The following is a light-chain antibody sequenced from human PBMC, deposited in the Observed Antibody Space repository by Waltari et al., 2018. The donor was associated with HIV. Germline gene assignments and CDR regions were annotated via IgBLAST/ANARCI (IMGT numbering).Light chain of an antibody. Sequence: EIVLTQSPATLSLSPGERAILSCRASQNVNTFLAWYQQKPGQAPRLLIFDASKRATGIPARFSGRGSGTDFTLTISSLDAEDSAFYFCQQRSNWPALSFGGGPKVEIK. J-gene: IGKJ4*01. V-gene: IGKV3-11*01. CDR1: QNVNTF. CDR2: DAS. CDR3: QQRSNWPALS.